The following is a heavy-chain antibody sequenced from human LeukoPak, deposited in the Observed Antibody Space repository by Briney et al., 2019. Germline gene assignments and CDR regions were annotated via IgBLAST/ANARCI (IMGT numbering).Heavy chain of an antibody. CDR1: GFTVSSNY. CDR2: IYSGGST. Sequence: GGSLRLSCAASGFTVSSNYMNWVRQAPGKGLEWVSVIYSGGSTYYADSVKGRFTISRDNSKNTLYLQMNSLRAEDTAVYYCVRWGYGSGSYYKYYYYGMDVWGQGTTVTVSS. D-gene: IGHD3-10*01. J-gene: IGHJ6*02. V-gene: IGHV3-66*01. CDR3: VRWGYGSGSYYKYYYYGMDV.